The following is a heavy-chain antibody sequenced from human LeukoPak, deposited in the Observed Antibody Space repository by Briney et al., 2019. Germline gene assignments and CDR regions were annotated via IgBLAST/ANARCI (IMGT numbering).Heavy chain of an antibody. D-gene: IGHD3-10*01. Sequence: GESLKISCKDSGYSFTSYWIGWVRQMPGKGLEWMGIIYPGDSDTRYSPSFQGQVTISADKSISTAYLQWSSLKASDTAMYYCAKAYYYGSGSNYYYMDVWGKGTTVTVSS. CDR1: GYSFTSYW. J-gene: IGHJ6*03. CDR3: AKAYYYGSGSNYYYMDV. V-gene: IGHV5-51*01. CDR2: IYPGDSDT.